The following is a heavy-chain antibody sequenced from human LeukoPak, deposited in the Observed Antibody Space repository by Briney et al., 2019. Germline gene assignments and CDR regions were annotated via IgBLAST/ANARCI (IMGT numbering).Heavy chain of an antibody. CDR3: ARLLNGKGYFDYYMDV. Sequence: GGSLRLSRAASGFTFSSYSMNWVRQAPGKGLEWVSSISSSSSYIYYAHSVKGRFTISRDNAKNSLYLQMNSLRAEDTAVYYCARLLNGKGYFDYYMDVWGKGTTVTVSS. J-gene: IGHJ6*03. D-gene: IGHD2-8*01. CDR1: GFTFSSYS. V-gene: IGHV3-21*01. CDR2: ISSSSSYI.